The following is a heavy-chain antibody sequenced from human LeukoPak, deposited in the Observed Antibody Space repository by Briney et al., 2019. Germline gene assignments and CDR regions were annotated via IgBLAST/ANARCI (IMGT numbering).Heavy chain of an antibody. Sequence: SETLSLICTVSGGSISRSYWSWMRQPAGKGPEWIGRIYGSGTITYNPSLESRVTMSVDTSKNQFSLKLRSVAAADTAVYYCARDSGTTGEVKFDPWGQGILVTVSS. CDR2: IYGSGTI. J-gene: IGHJ5*02. V-gene: IGHV4-4*07. CDR3: ARDSGTTGEVKFDP. D-gene: IGHD3-10*01. CDR1: GGSISRSY.